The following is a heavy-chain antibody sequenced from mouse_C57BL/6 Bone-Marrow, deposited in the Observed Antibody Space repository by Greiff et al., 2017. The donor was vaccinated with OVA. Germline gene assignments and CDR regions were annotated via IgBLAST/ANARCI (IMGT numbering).Heavy chain of an antibody. V-gene: IGHV1-83*01. CDR3: RRGAYYYGSSYGYAMDY. CDR2: YPGSGNTY. J-gene: IGHJ4*01. CDR1: YTFTDYYM. D-gene: IGHD1-1*01. Sequence: VQLQQSGPELVKPGASVKMSCKASGYTFTDYYMHWVKQKPGKGLEWIGEIYPGSGNTYYNEKFKGKATLTADTSSSTAYMQLSSLTSEDSAVYVCARRGAYYYGSSYGYAMDYWGQGTSVTVSS.